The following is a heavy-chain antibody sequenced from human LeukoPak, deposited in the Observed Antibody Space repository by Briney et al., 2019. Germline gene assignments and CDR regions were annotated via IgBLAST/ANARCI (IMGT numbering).Heavy chain of an antibody. CDR2: IYTSGST. J-gene: IGHJ3*02. CDR3: ARGWHREQLRKRWAFDI. Sequence: PSETLSLTCTVSGGFISTYYWSWIRQPAGKGLEWIGRIYTSGSTNYNPSLKSRVTMSVDTSKNQFSLKLSSVTAADTAVYYCARGWHREQLRKRWAFDIWGQGAMVTVSS. D-gene: IGHD6-6*01. CDR1: GGFISTYY. V-gene: IGHV4-4*07.